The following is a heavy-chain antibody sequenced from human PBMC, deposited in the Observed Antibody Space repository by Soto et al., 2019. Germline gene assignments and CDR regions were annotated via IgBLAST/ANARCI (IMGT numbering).Heavy chain of an antibody. CDR1: GYNFNQYY. CDR3: ARGPDDSDVPRWDY. CDR2: INLRGGTT. D-gene: IGHD4-17*01. Sequence: QVPLVQSGAEVRKPGASVRLSCETSGYNFNQYYIHWVRQAPGQGLQWMGIINLRGGTTEYAHKFRGRVTVTGDTSTSTAYMQLSSLRPDDTAVYFCARGPDDSDVPRWDYWGQGTLVTVSS. V-gene: IGHV1-46*02. J-gene: IGHJ4*02.